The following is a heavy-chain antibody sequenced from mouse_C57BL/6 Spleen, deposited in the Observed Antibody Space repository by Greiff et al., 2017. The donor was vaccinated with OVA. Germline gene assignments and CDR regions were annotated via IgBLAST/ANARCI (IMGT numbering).Heavy chain of an antibody. Sequence: ESGPGLVKPSQSLSLTCSVTGYSITSGYYWNWIRQFPGNKLEWMGYISYDGSNNYNPSLKNRISITRDTSKNQFFLKLNSVTTEDTATYYCARAVGYHDYWGQGTTLTVSS. CDR1: GYSITSGYY. V-gene: IGHV3-6*01. CDR3: ARAVGYHDY. D-gene: IGHD2-2*01. J-gene: IGHJ2*01. CDR2: ISYDGSN.